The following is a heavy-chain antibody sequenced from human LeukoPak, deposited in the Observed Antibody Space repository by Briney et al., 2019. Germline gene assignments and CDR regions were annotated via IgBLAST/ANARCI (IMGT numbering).Heavy chain of an antibody. J-gene: IGHJ4*02. CDR1: GGSISTSNYY. CDR2: IYYSGST. V-gene: IGHV4-39*01. D-gene: IGHD1-26*01. Sequence: TPSETLSLTCTVSGGSISTSNYYWGWIRQPPGEGLEWIGSIYYSGSTYYNPSLKSRVTISVDTSKNQFSLKLSSVTAADTAVYYCASLRERSYYARGFDYWGQGTLVTVSS. CDR3: ASLRERSYYARGFDY.